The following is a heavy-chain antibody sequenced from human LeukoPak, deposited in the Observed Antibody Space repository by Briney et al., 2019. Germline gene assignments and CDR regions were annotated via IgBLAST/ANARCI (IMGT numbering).Heavy chain of an antibody. CDR1: GFTVSNNY. J-gene: IGHJ4*02. CDR2: IYSGGST. V-gene: IGHV3-53*01. Sequence: GGSLRLSCAASGFTVSNNYMSWVRLAPGKGLEWVSLIYSGGSTYYADSVKGRFTISRDNSKNTLYLQMNSLRAEDTAVYYCATYSSLDYWGQGTLVTVSS. D-gene: IGHD3-22*01. CDR3: ATYSSLDY.